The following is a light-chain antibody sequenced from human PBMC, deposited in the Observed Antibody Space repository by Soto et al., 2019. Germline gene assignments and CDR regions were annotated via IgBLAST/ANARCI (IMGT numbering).Light chain of an antibody. J-gene: IGKJ2*01. CDR1: QSIGTY. CDR3: QQSYTIPYT. CDR2: AAS. Sequence: DIQMTQSPSSLSASVGDRVTVTCRASQSIGTYVNWYQQKPGTAPKLLIYAASRLQSGVPSKFSGSGSGTDFTLTISSLQPEDFVTYYCQQSYTIPYTFGKGTRLEI. V-gene: IGKV1-39*01.